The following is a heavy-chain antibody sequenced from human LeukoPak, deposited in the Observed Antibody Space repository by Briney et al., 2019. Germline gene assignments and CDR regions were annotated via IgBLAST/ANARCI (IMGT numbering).Heavy chain of an antibody. V-gene: IGHV1-18*01. CDR2: ISAYSGYT. CDR3: ARGSMVRGVINGLGDY. D-gene: IGHD3-10*01. CDR1: GYTFTSYG. J-gene: IGHJ4*02. Sequence: ASVKVSCKASGYTFTSYGITWVRQAPGQGPEWMGWISAYSGYTYYAQKFQGRVTMTTDTSTSTTYMELRSLRSDDTAVYYCARGSMVRGVINGLGDYWGQGTLVTVSS.